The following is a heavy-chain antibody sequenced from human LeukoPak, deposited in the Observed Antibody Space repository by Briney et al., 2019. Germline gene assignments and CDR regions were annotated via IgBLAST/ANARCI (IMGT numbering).Heavy chain of an antibody. CDR2: INPSGGST. CDR3: ARVQLGIKKPDY. CDR1: GYTFTSYY. J-gene: IGHJ4*02. Sequence: ASVKVSCKASGYTFTSYYMHWVRQAPGQGLEWMGIINPSGGSTSYAQKFQGRVTMTRDTSTSTAYMELRSLRSDDTAVYYCARVQLGIKKPDYWGQGTLVTVSS. D-gene: IGHD6-13*01. V-gene: IGHV1-46*01.